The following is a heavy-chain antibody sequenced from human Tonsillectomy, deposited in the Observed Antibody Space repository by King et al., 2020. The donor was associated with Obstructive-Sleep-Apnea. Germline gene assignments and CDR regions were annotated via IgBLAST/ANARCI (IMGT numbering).Heavy chain of an antibody. J-gene: IGHJ3*02. Sequence: VQLVESGGGVVQPGRSLRLSCTASGFTFSTYGMHWVRQAPGKGLEWVALIWYDGSNTYYADSVKGRFTVSRDNSKNTVYLQMNSLRAEDTAVYSCARGRESISGASDIWGRGTLVTVSS. D-gene: IGHD6-19*01. V-gene: IGHV3-33*01. CDR1: GFTFSTYG. CDR3: ARGRESISGASDI. CDR2: IWYDGSNT.